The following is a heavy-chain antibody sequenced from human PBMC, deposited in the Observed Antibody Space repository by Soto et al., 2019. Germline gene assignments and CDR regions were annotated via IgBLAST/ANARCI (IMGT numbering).Heavy chain of an antibody. CDR2: VYGSDDK. D-gene: IGHD1-1*01. CDR3: VRRYDPYYFDY. J-gene: IGHJ4*02. Sequence: SCPTLVNPTQTLTLTFTFSGFSLTTSAVAVGWIRQPPGRALEWLAIVYGSDDKFYSPSLRSRLTITKDNSKNQVVLTLTDMDPVDTGTYFCVRRYDPYYFDYWGQGTLVTVSS. CDR1: GFSLTTSAVA. V-gene: IGHV2-5*04.